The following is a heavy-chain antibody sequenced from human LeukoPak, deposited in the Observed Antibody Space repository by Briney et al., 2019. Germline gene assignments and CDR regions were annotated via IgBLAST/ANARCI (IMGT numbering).Heavy chain of an antibody. D-gene: IGHD1-26*01. Sequence: QPGGSLRLSCAASGFTFSSYGMHWVRQAPGKGLEWVAVISYDGSNKYYADSVKGRFTISRDNSKNTLYLQMNSLRAEDTAVYYCAKDSGIVGASPYYYYGMDVWGQGTTVTVSS. CDR3: AKDSGIVGASPYYYYGMDV. CDR2: ISYDGSNK. J-gene: IGHJ6*02. CDR1: GFTFSSYG. V-gene: IGHV3-30*18.